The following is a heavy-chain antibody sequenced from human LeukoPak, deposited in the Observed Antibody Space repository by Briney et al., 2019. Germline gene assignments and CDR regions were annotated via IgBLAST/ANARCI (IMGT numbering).Heavy chain of an antibody. Sequence: GGSLRLSCAASGFTFSSYWMHWVRQAPGKGLVWVSRINSDGSSTSYADSVKGRFTISRDNAKNTLYLQMNSLRAEDTAVYYCAKDPGAYYFDYWGQGTLVTVSS. CDR3: AKDPGAYYFDY. V-gene: IGHV3-74*01. CDR1: GFTFSSYW. J-gene: IGHJ4*02. CDR2: INSDGSST.